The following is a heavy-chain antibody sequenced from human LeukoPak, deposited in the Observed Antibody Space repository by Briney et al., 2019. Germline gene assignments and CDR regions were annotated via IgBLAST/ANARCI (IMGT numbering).Heavy chain of an antibody. D-gene: IGHD3-10*02. J-gene: IGHJ6*04. Sequence: GGSLRLSCAASGFTFSSYWMSWVRQAPGKGLEWVSYISSRDRTTYYADSVKGRFTISRDNAKNSLYLQMNSLRAEDTAVYYCAELGITMIGGVWGKGTTVTISS. CDR2: ISSRDRTT. CDR1: GFTFSSYW. CDR3: AELGITMIGGV. V-gene: IGHV3-48*04.